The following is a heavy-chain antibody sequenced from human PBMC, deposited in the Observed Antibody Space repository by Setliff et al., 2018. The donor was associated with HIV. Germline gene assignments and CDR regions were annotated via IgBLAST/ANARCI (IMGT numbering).Heavy chain of an antibody. D-gene: IGHD3-22*01. CDR2: VYYSGST. J-gene: IGHJ6*03. CDR3: ARARTPYYYDSSAYYFNYYYMDV. CDR1: GGTLSSRDYN. Sequence: SETLSLTCSVSGGTLSSRDYNWGWIRQPPGKGLEWIGGVYYSGSTNYNPSLKSRVTISVDTSKNQFSLKLSSVTAADTAVYYCARARTPYYYDSSAYYFNYYYMDVWGKGTTVTVSS. V-gene: IGHV4-61*08.